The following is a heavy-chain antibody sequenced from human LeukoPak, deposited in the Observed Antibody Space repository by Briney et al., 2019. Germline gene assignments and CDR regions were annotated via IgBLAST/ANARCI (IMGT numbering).Heavy chain of an antibody. CDR2: IYHSGST. D-gene: IGHD1-26*01. V-gene: IGHV4-38-2*02. CDR1: GYSISSGYY. Sequence: TSETLSLTCTVSGYSISSGYYWGWIRQPPGKGLEWIGSIYHSGSTYYNPSLKSRVTISVDTSKNQFSLKLSSVTAADTAVYYCARDRGATPYYFDYWGQGTLVTVSS. CDR3: ARDRGATPYYFDY. J-gene: IGHJ4*02.